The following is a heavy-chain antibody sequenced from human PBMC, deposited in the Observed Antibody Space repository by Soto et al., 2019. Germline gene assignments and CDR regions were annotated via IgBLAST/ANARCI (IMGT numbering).Heavy chain of an antibody. CDR3: ATPGPKLYYGMDV. CDR2: INSDGSST. J-gene: IGHJ6*02. Sequence: GGSLRLSCAASGFTFSSYWMHWVRQAPGKGLVWVSRINSDGSSTSYADSVKGRFTISRDNAKNTLYLQMNSLRAEDTAVYYCATPGPKLYYGMDVWGQGTTVTVS. CDR1: GFTFSSYW. V-gene: IGHV3-74*01.